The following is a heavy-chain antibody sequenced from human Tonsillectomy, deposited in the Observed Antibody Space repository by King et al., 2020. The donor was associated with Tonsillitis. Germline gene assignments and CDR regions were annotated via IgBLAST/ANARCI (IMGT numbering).Heavy chain of an antibody. CDR2: ISYDGSNK. Sequence: VQLVESGGGVVQPGRSLRLSCAASGFTFSSYGMHWVRQAPGKGLEWVTVISYDGSNKYYAESVKGRFTISRDNSKNTLYLQMNSLTAEDTALYYCAKDAITKLRGGYWYLHLWGRGPLVTVSS. D-gene: IGHD3-10*01. J-gene: IGHJ2*01. CDR3: AKDAITKLRGGYWYLHL. CDR1: GFTFSSYG. V-gene: IGHV3-30*18.